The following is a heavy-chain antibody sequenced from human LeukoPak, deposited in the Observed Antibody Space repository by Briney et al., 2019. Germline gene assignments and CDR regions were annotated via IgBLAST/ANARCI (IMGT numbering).Heavy chain of an antibody. D-gene: IGHD3/OR15-3a*01. Sequence: GRSLRLSCAASGFTFSSYAMHWVRQAPGKGLEWVAVISYDGSNKYYADSVKGRFTISRDNSKNTLYLQMNSLRAEDTAVYYCAREGSVGGMVDWNYFDYWGQGTLVTVSS. J-gene: IGHJ4*02. V-gene: IGHV3-30*04. CDR3: AREGSVGGMVDWNYFDY. CDR1: GFTFSSYA. CDR2: ISYDGSNK.